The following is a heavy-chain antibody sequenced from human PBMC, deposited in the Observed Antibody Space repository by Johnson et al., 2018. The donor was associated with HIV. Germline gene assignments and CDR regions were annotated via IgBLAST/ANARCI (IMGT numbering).Heavy chain of an antibody. V-gene: IGHV3-30-3*01. D-gene: IGHD1-14*01. CDR1: GFIFSTYG. CDR2: ISYDGNNK. CDR3: AILTDRISAFDI. J-gene: IGHJ3*02. Sequence: QMQLVESGGGVVQPGRSLRLSCAASGFIFSTYGMHWVRQAPGRGLEWVAIISYDGNNKDYADSVKGRFTISRDNSKNTLFLQMNSMRTEDTAVYYCAILTDRISAFDIWGQGTMVTVSS.